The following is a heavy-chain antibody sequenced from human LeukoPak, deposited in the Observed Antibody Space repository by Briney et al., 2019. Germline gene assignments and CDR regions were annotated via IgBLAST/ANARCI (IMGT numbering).Heavy chain of an antibody. CDR3: ARAGYCSGGSCYHDAFDI. V-gene: IGHV4-4*07. J-gene: IGHJ3*02. Sequence: SETLSLTCTVSGGSISSYYWSWIRQPAGKGLEWIGRIYTSGSTNYNPSLKSRVTMSVDTSKKQFSLKLSSVTAADTAVYYCARAGYCSGGSCYHDAFDIWGQGTMVTVSS. CDR2: IYTSGST. D-gene: IGHD2-15*01. CDR1: GGSISSYY.